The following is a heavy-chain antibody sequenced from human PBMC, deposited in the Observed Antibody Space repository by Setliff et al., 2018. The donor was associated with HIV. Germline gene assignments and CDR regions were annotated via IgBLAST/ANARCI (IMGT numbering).Heavy chain of an antibody. V-gene: IGHV4-4*09. CDR2: IHASGKT. Sequence: SETLSLTCTVSGDTDFYWNWIRQPPGKGLERIGYIHASGKTNYNPSLKSRVTISLDTSKMQFSLHLTSVSAADTAVYYCATLDPSGGNFLAYWGQGTLVTVSS. D-gene: IGHD2-21*02. CDR1: GDTDFY. CDR3: ATLDPSGGNFLAY. J-gene: IGHJ4*02.